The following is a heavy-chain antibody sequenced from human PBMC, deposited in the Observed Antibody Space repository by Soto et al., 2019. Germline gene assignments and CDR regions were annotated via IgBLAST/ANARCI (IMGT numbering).Heavy chain of an antibody. V-gene: IGHV3-23*01. CDR1: GFTFSSYA. CDR3: AKAPKVVVTAIDY. J-gene: IGHJ4*02. CDR2: ISGSGSTT. D-gene: IGHD2-21*02. Sequence: XXSLRLSFAASGFTFSSYAMRWVLQAPGKGLEWVSSISGSGSTTNYADSVKGRFTISRDNSKNTLFLQMNSLRAEDTAVYYCAKAPKVVVTAIDYWGRGTLVTVSS.